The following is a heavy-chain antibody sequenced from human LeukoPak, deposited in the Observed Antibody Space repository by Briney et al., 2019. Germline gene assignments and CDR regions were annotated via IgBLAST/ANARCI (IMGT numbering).Heavy chain of an antibody. CDR1: GFTFDDYG. D-gene: IGHD1-14*01. J-gene: IGHJ4*02. Sequence: GGSLRLSCAASGFTFDDYGMSWVRQAPGKGLEWVSGINWNGGSTGYADSVKGRCTISRDNANNSLYLHMNSLRAEDTALYYCARESRGGRRYFDYWGQGTLVTVSS. CDR3: ARESRGGRRYFDY. V-gene: IGHV3-20*04. CDR2: INWNGGST.